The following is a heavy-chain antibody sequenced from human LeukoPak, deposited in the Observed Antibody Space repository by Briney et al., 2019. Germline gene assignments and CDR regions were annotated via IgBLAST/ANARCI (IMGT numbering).Heavy chain of an antibody. D-gene: IGHD6-25*01. J-gene: IGHJ4*02. Sequence: QPGGSLRPSCAAAAFIVTSPWMSSARHAPRKWVEWVANIKQDGSEEYSVDSVKGRFTSSRDNAKNSLYLQMNSLRAEDTAVYYCARGRAAADYWGQGALVTVSS. CDR1: AFIVTSPW. V-gene: IGHV3-7*01. CDR2: IKQDGSEE. CDR3: ARGRAAADY.